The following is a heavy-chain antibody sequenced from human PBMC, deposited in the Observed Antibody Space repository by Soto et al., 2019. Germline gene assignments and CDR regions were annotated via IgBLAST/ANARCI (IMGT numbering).Heavy chain of an antibody. D-gene: IGHD1-26*01. J-gene: IGHJ2*01. Sequence: EVQLLESGGGLVQPGGSLRLSCAASGFTFSSYAMSWVRQAPGKGLEWVSAISGSGGSTYYADSVKGRFTISRDNSKKTLYVQMNSLGAEDAAVYYCAKTGGGGGSYYWYFYLWGRGTLVTVSS. CDR2: ISGSGGST. V-gene: IGHV3-23*01. CDR3: AKTGGGGGSYYWYFYL. CDR1: GFTFSSYA.